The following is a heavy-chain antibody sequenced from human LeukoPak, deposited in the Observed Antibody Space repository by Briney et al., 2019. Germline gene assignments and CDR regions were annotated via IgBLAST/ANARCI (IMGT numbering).Heavy chain of an antibody. J-gene: IGHJ4*02. CDR3: ARDLTWFGELSLYYFDY. CDR1: GFTFSSYW. CDR2: INSDGSST. D-gene: IGHD3-10*01. Sequence: GGSLRLSCAASGFTFSSYWMHWVRQAPGKGLVWVSRINSDGSSTSYADSVKGRFTISRDNAKNTLYLQMNSQRAEDTAVYYCARDLTWFGELSLYYFDYWGQGTLVTVSS. V-gene: IGHV3-74*01.